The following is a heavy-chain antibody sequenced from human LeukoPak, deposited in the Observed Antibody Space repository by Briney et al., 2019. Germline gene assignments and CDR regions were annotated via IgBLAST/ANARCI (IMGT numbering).Heavy chain of an antibody. V-gene: IGHV3-30*03. D-gene: IGHD1-14*01. J-gene: IGHJ4*02. CDR2: ISYDGSSK. CDR3: ATGGY. Sequence: GGSLRLSCAASGFTFSSYGMHWVRQAPGKGLEWVAVISYDGSSKNYADSVKGRFTISRDNSKNTLYLQVNSLRAEDTAVYYCATGGYWGQGTLVTVSS. CDR1: GFTFSSYG.